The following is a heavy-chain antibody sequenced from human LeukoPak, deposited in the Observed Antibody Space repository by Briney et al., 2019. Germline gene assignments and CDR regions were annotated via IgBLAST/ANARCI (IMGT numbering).Heavy chain of an antibody. V-gene: IGHV3-74*01. CDR1: GFTLRNYW. J-gene: IGHJ4*01. Sequence: GGSLRLSCTASGFTLRNYWMHWVRQVPGKRLVWVSRISGDGSVTSYADSVQGRFTISRDNAKNILYLQINSLRSEDTAVYYCARYSSSSGGASYYLDYWGHGTLVTVSS. CDR3: ARYSSSSGGASYYLDY. D-gene: IGHD6-6*01. CDR2: ISGDGSVT.